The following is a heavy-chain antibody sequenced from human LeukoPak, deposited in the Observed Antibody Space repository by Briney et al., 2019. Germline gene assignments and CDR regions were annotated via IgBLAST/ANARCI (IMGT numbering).Heavy chain of an antibody. CDR1: GFTFSSYA. J-gene: IGHJ3*02. CDR2: ISGSGGST. D-gene: IGHD3-3*01. Sequence: GGSLRLSCAASGFTFSSYAMSWVRQAPGKGLEWVSAISGSGGSTYYADSVKGRFTISRDNSKNTLYLQMNSLRAEDTAVYYCAKGHDFTYYDFWSGYFAFDIWGQGTMVTVSS. CDR3: AKGHDFTYYDFWSGYFAFDI. V-gene: IGHV3-23*01.